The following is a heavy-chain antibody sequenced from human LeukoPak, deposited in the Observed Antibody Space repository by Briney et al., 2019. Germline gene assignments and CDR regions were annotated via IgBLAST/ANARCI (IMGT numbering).Heavy chain of an antibody. CDR1: GYTFTTYG. CDR2: ISANNGNT. V-gene: IGHV1-18*01. D-gene: IGHD6-6*01. J-gene: IGHJ4*02. Sequence: GASVKVSCKASGYTFTTYGISWVRQAPGQGLEWMGWISANNGNTNYAQKFQGRDTMTTDTSTSTAYMELRSLRSDDTAVYYCARDVGVAARPREFDYWGQGTLVTVSS. CDR3: ARDVGVAARPREFDY.